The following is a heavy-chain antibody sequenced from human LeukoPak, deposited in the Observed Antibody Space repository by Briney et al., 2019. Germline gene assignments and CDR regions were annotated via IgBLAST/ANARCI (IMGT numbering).Heavy chain of an antibody. D-gene: IGHD2-2*01. CDR3: ARAVRYCSSTSCHYYFDY. Sequence: ASVKVSCKASGYTFTSYDINWVGQATGQGLEWMGWMNPNSGNTGYAQKFQGRVTITRNTSISTAYMELSSLRSEDTAVYYCARAVRYCSSTSCHYYFDYWGQGTLVTVSS. CDR1: GYTFTSYD. CDR2: MNPNSGNT. V-gene: IGHV1-8*03. J-gene: IGHJ4*02.